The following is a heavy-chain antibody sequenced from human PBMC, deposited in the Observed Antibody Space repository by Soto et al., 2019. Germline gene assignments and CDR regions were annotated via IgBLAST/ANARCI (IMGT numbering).Heavy chain of an antibody. J-gene: IGHJ6*02. CDR3: ASGGYSYGPLYYYYGMDV. V-gene: IGHV4-4*02. D-gene: IGHD5-18*01. Sequence: QVQLQESGPGLVKPSGTLSLTCAVSGGSISSSNWWSWVRQPPGKGLEWIGEIYHSGSTNYNPSLKSRVTISVDKSKNQFSLKLSSVTAADTAVYYCASGGYSYGPLYYYYGMDVWGQGTTVTVSS. CDR1: GGSISSSNW. CDR2: IYHSGST.